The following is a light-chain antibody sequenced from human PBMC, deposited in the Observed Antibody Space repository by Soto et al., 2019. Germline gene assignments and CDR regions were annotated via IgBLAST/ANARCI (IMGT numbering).Light chain of an antibody. Sequence: QSALTQPASVSGSPGQSITISCTGTSSDIGGYNYVSWYQQHPGKAPKLMIYDVNNRPSGVSNRFSGSKSGNTASLTNSGLQAEDEGYYYCSSYTSSSTAVFGGGTKLTVL. J-gene: IGLJ2*01. CDR2: DVN. V-gene: IGLV2-14*01. CDR1: SSDIGGYNY. CDR3: SSYTSSSTAV.